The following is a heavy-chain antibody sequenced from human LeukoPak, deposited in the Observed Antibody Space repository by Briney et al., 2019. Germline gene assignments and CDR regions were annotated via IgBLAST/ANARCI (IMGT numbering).Heavy chain of an antibody. J-gene: IGHJ4*02. Sequence: ASVKVSCKASGYTFTGYYMHWVRQAPGQGLEWMGWINPNSGGTNYAQKFQGRVTMTRDTSISTAYMELSRLRSDDTAVYYCARSSREYQLPAWRVWGQGTLATVSS. CDR3: ARSSREYQLPAWRV. CDR2: INPNSGGT. CDR1: GYTFTGYY. D-gene: IGHD2-2*01. V-gene: IGHV1-2*02.